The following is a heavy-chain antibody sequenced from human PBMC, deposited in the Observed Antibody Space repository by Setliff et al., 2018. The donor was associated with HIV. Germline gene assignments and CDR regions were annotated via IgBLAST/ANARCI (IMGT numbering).Heavy chain of an antibody. D-gene: IGHD3-3*01. Sequence: PSETLSLTCTVSGGSISTYYWSWIRQPPGKGLEWIGYIYTSGSTNYNPSLKTRVTISIDTSKKQVSLKLSSVTAADTAVYYCARHANYDFWSGYWGYYFDYGGQGTLVTVSS. CDR1: GGSISTYY. CDR2: IYTSGST. CDR3: ARHANYDFWSGYWGYYFDY. J-gene: IGHJ4*02. V-gene: IGHV4-4*09.